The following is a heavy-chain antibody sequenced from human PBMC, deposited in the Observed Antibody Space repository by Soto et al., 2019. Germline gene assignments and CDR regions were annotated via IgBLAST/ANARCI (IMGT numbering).Heavy chain of an antibody. CDR2: ISYDGSNK. Sequence: PGGSLRLSCAASGFTFSSYCMHWVRQAPGKGLEWVAVISYDGSNKYYADSVKGRFTISRDNSKNTLYLQMNSLRAEDTAVYYCAKDMDYYDSSGYRLPYYYYGMDVWGQGTTVTVSS. D-gene: IGHD3-22*01. CDR1: GFTFSSYC. V-gene: IGHV3-30*18. CDR3: AKDMDYYDSSGYRLPYYYYGMDV. J-gene: IGHJ6*02.